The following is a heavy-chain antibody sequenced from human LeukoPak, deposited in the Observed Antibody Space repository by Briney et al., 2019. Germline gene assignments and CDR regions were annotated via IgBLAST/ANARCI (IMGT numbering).Heavy chain of an antibody. CDR1: GGSISSGDYY. J-gene: IGHJ3*02. V-gene: IGHV4-30-4*01. D-gene: IGHD3-22*01. CDR2: IYYSGST. CDR3: ARYRYYCDSSGYYPDAFDI. Sequence: PSETLSLTCTVSGGSISSGDYYWSWIRQPPGKGLEWIGYIYYSGSTYYNPSLKSRVTISVDTSKNQFSLKLSSVTAADTAVYYCARYRYYCDSSGYYPDAFDIWGQGTMVTVSS.